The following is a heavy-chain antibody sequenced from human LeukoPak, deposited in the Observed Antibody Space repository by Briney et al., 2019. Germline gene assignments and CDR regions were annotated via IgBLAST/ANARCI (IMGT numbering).Heavy chain of an antibody. CDR3: ARGPSNRHFDY. CDR2: ISSGSNSI. Sequence: GGSLRLSCAASGFTFRSYSMDWVRQAPGKGLEWVSHISSGSNSINYADSVKGRFAISRDNAKNSLLLQMNSLRDEDTAVYYCARGPSNRHFDYWGQGTLVTVSS. CDR1: GFTFRSYS. J-gene: IGHJ4*02. V-gene: IGHV3-48*02. D-gene: IGHD2/OR15-2a*01.